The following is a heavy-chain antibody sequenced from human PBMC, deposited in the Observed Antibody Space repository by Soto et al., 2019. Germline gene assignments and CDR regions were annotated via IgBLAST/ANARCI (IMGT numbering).Heavy chain of an antibody. CDR1: GGTFSSYT. D-gene: IGHD3-10*01. CDR3: AREEYYYGSGAFFDY. J-gene: IGHJ4*02. V-gene: IGHV1-69*04. CDR2: IIPILGIA. Sequence: SVKVSCKASGGTFSSYTISWVRQAPGKGLEWMGRIIPILGIANYAQKFQGRVTITADKSTSTAYMELSSLRSEDTAVYYCAREEYYYGSGAFFDYWGQGTLVTVSS.